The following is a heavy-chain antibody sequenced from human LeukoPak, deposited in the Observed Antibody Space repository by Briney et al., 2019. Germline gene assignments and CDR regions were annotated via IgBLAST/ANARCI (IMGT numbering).Heavy chain of an antibody. V-gene: IGHV3-30*02. CDR1: GFTFSSYG. CDR3: AKDPTKRYCSSTSCYHGRIDY. J-gene: IGHJ4*02. Sequence: GGSLRLSCAASGFTFSSYGMHWVRQAPGKGLEWVAFIRYDGSNKYYADSVKGRFTISRDNSKNTLYLQMNSLRAEDTAVYYCAKDPTKRYCSSTSCYHGRIDYWGQGTLVTVSS. D-gene: IGHD2-2*01. CDR2: IRYDGSNK.